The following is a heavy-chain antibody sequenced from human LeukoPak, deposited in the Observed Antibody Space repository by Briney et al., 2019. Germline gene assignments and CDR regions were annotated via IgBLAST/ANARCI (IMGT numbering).Heavy chain of an antibody. CDR1: GYTFTSYY. D-gene: IGHD1/OR15-1a*01. J-gene: IGHJ4*02. Sequence: GASVKVSCKASGYTFTSYYMHWVRQAPGQGLEWMGIINTSGGTTSYAQKFQGRVTMTRDTSTSTVYMELSSLRSEDTAVYYCARDQNKMSPFDYWGQGTLVTVSS. V-gene: IGHV1-46*01. CDR3: ARDQNKMSPFDY. CDR2: INTSGGTT.